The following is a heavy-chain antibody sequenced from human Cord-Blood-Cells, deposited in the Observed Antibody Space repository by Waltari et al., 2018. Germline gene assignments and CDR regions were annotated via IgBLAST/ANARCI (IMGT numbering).Heavy chain of an antibody. D-gene: IGHD1-26*01. Sequence: QMQLVQSGPEVKKPGTSVKVSCKASGFTFTSSAVQWVRPARGQRLEWIGWIVVGSGNTNYAQKFQERVTITRDMSTSTAYMELSSLRSEDTAVYYCAADRGGSYGPDAFDIWGQGTMVTVSS. CDR3: AADRGGSYGPDAFDI. CDR2: IVVGSGNT. V-gene: IGHV1-58*01. CDR1: GFTFTSSA. J-gene: IGHJ3*02.